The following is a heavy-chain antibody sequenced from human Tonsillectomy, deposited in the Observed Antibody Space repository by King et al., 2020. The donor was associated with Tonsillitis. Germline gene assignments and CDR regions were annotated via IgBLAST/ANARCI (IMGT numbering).Heavy chain of an antibody. D-gene: IGHD2-2*01. V-gene: IGHV3-30*02. CDR2: IRYDGSNK. CDR1: GFTFSSYG. J-gene: IGHJ4*02. CDR3: AKEGYCSSTSCFYFDY. Sequence: VQLVESGGGVVQPGGSLRLSCAASGFTFSSYGMHWVRQAPGKGLEWVAFIRYDGSNKYYADSVKGRFTISRDNSKNTLYLQMNSLRAEDTVVYYCAKEGYCSSTSCFYFDYWGQGTLVTVSS.